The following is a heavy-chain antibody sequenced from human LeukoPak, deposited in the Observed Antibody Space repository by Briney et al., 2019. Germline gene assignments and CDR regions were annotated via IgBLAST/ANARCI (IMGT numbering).Heavy chain of an antibody. J-gene: IGHJ4*02. V-gene: IGHV4-34*01. Sequence: PSETLSLTCAVYGGSFSGYYWNWIRQPPGKGVEWIGEINHSGSTNYNPSLKSRGTISVDTSKNKFSLKLSSVTAADTAVYYCALRDSSGYYPDYWGQGTLVTVSS. D-gene: IGHD3-22*01. CDR3: ALRDSSGYYPDY. CDR2: INHSGST. CDR1: GGSFSGYY.